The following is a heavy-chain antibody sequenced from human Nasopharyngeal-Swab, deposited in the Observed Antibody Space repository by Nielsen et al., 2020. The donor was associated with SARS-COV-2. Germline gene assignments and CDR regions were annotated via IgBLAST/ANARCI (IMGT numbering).Heavy chain of an antibody. CDR3: ARDGLDYDFWSAYFMDV. CDR2: ISYDGSNK. V-gene: IGHV3-30*03. D-gene: IGHD3-3*01. CDR1: GFTFSTAW. J-gene: IGHJ6*02. Sequence: GGSLRLSCAASGFTFSTAWMSWVRQAPGKGLEWVAVISYDGSNKYYADSVKGRFTISRDNAKNSLYLQMNSLRAEDTAVYYCARDGLDYDFWSAYFMDVWGQGTTVTVSS.